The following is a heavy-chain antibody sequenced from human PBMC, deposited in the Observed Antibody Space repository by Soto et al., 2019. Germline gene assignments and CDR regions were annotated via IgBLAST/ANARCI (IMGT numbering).Heavy chain of an antibody. CDR2: IYYSGST. D-gene: IGHD1-26*01. Sequence: PWETLSLTCTVSGGSISSYYWSWIRQPPGKGLEWIGYIYYSGSTNYNPSLKSRVTISVDTTKNQFSLKLSSVTAADTAVYYCARSLVGATTLGFDYWGQGTLVTVSS. V-gene: IGHV4-59*08. CDR1: GGSISSYY. J-gene: IGHJ4*02. CDR3: ARSLVGATTLGFDY.